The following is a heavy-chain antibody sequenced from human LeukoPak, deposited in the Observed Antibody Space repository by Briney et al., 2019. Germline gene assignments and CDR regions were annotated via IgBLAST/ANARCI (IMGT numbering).Heavy chain of an antibody. V-gene: IGHV3-23*01. CDR1: GFTFSSYA. CDR2: ITRSGGST. J-gene: IGHJ4*02. Sequence: GGSLRLSCAASGFTFSSYAMSWVRQAPGKGLEWVSAITRSGGSTYYADSVKGRFTISRDNSRNTLYLQMNSLRAEDTAVYFCASEYNIGGFDYWGQGTLVTVSS. CDR3: ASEYNIGGFDY. D-gene: IGHD6-19*01.